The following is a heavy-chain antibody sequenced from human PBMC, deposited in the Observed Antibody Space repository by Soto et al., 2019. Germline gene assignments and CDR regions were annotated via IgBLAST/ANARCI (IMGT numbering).Heavy chain of an antibody. CDR1: GFTFSSYS. J-gene: IGHJ4*02. CDR3: ARAYTKNYANFDY. Sequence: GGSLRLSCAASGFTFSSYSMNWVRQAPGKGLEWVSSISSSSSYIYYADSVKGRFTISRDNAKNSLYLQMNSLRAEDTAVYYCARAYTKNYANFDYWGQGTLVTVSS. D-gene: IGHD3-16*01. CDR2: ISSSSSYI. V-gene: IGHV3-21*01.